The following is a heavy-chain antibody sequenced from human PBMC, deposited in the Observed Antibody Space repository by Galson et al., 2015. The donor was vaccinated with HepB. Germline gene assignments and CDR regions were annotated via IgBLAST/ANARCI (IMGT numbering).Heavy chain of an antibody. Sequence: QSGAEVKKPGASVKVSCKASGYTFTTYGISWVRQAPGQGLEWMGWISAYNGNANYAQNLQGRVTMTTDTSTSTAYMEVRSLRSDDTALYYCARLGVAAGFLDYWGQGTLVTVSS. CDR2: ISAYNGNA. J-gene: IGHJ4*02. CDR3: ARLGVAAGFLDY. CDR1: GYTFTTYG. D-gene: IGHD2-2*01. V-gene: IGHV1-18*01.